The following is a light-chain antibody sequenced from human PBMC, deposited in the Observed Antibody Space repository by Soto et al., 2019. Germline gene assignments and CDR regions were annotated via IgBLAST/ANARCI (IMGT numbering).Light chain of an antibody. Sequence: QSALTQPASVSGSPGQSITISCTGSSSDVGGYNYVSWYQQHPGKAPKLMIYDVSNRPSGVSNRFSGSKSGNTASLTISGLQAEDEAVFYCSSYTSRITFVFRSGTKVTVL. CDR2: DVS. V-gene: IGLV2-14*01. J-gene: IGLJ1*01. CDR3: SSYTSRITFV. CDR1: SSDVGGYNY.